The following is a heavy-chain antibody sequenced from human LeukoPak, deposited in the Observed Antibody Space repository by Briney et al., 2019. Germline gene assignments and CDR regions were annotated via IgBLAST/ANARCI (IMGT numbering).Heavy chain of an antibody. J-gene: IGHJ4*02. D-gene: IGHD3-10*01. CDR1: GYIFINYG. Sequence: GASVKVSCKASGYIFINYGINRVRQAPGRGLEWMGWISGYNGNTNYAQRLQARVTMTTDTSTSTFYTEMRRLTSDDTAVYYGARDLDQYNGRFGGSAHDFWGQGTLVTVSS. CDR2: ISGYNGNT. V-gene: IGHV1-18*01. CDR3: ARDLDQYNGRFGGSAHDF.